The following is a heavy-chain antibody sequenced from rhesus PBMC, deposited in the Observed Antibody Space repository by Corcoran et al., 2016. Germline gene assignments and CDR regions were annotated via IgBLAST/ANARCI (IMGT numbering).Heavy chain of an antibody. CDR2: IKNKVYGGTP. Sequence: EVQLVESGGGWVQPGGSLRLSCAASGFTFSDYYISWVRQAPGKGPEWVSFIKNKVYGGTPEYAASVKGRFTISRDDSTSVASLEMNSLQTEDTAVYYCSKKSPGAGFGLDSWGQGVVVTVSS. V-gene: IGHV3S22*01. CDR3: SKKSPGAGFGLDS. J-gene: IGHJ6*01. CDR1: GFTFSDYY.